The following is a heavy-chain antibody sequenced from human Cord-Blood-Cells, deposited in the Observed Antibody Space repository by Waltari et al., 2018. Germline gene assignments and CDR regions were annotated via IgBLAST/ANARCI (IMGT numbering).Heavy chain of an antibody. CDR1: GGSISSSSYY. J-gene: IGHJ3*02. CDR2: IYYSGNY. Sequence: QLQLQESGPGLVKPSETLSLTCTVSGGSISSSSYYWGWIRQPPGKGLEWIGGIYYSGNYDYNPPLKSRDTISVATSRNQSSLKLSSVTAADTAVYYCPRFVAVAGLDPLDAGDIWSQGTMVTVSS. D-gene: IGHD6-19*01. CDR3: PRFVAVAGLDPLDAGDI. V-gene: IGHV4-39*01.